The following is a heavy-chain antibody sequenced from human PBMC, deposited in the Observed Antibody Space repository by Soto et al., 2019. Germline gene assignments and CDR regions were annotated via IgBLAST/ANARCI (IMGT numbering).Heavy chain of an antibody. CDR3: ARGPDYGDHFDY. CDR1: GFTFSSYA. Sequence: QVQLVESGGGVVQPGRSLRLSCAASGFTFSSYAMHWVRQAPGKGLEWVAVISYDGSNKYYADSVKGRFTISRDNSKNTLYLQMNRLRAEDTAVYYCARGPDYGDHFDYWGQGTLVTVSS. J-gene: IGHJ4*02. CDR2: ISYDGSNK. V-gene: IGHV3-30-3*01. D-gene: IGHD4-17*01.